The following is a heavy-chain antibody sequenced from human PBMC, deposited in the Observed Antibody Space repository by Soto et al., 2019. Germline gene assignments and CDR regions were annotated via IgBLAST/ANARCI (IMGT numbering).Heavy chain of an antibody. D-gene: IGHD5-12*01. CDR2: IIPILGIA. CDR1: GGTFSSYT. J-gene: IGHJ4*02. CDR3: AREGWLQSFDY. V-gene: IGHV1-69*08. Sequence: QVQLVQSGAEVKKPGSSVKVSCKASGGTFSSYTISWVRQAPGQGLEWMGRIIPILGIANYAQKFQGRVTITVDKSTSTAYMELSSLRSEDTAVYYCAREGWLQSFDYWGQGTLVTVSS.